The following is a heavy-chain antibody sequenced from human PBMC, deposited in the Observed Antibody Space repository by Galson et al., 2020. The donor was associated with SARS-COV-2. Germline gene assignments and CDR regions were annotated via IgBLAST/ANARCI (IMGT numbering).Heavy chain of an antibody. J-gene: IGHJ5*02. Sequence: ASVKVSCKVSGYTLTELSMHWVRQAPGKGLEWMGGFDPEDGETIYAQKFQGRVTMTEDTSTDTAYMELSSLRSEDTAVYYCAISAPIGVPNWFDPWGQGTLVTVSS. V-gene: IGHV1-24*01. CDR1: GYTLTELS. CDR3: AISAPIGVPNWFDP. CDR2: FDPEDGET. D-gene: IGHD3-3*01.